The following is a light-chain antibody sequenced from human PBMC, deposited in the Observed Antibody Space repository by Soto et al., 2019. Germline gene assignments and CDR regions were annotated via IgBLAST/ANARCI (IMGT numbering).Light chain of an antibody. CDR3: SSYTSSSTYV. V-gene: IGLV2-14*01. CDR1: SSDVGDYNY. CDR2: EVN. Sequence: QSVLTQPSSLSGSPGQSITISCTGASSDVGDYNYVSWYQHHPGKAPKLLIYEVNNRPSGVSDRFSGSKSGNVASLTISWLQAEDEADYYCSSYTSSSTYVFGTGTKVTV. J-gene: IGLJ1*01.